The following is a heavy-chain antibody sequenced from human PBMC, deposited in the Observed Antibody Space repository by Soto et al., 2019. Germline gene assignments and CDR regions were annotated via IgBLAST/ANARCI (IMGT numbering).Heavy chain of an antibody. Sequence: GGSLRLSCAASGFTVSSNYMSWVRQAPGKGLEWVSVIYSGGSTYYADSVKGRFTISRDNSKNTLYLQMNSLRAEDTAVYYCARDQRNSSGYQRYYYYYGMDVWGQGTTVTVSS. CDR2: IYSGGST. CDR1: GFTVSSNY. V-gene: IGHV3-53*01. J-gene: IGHJ6*02. CDR3: ARDQRNSSGYQRYYYYYGMDV. D-gene: IGHD3-22*01.